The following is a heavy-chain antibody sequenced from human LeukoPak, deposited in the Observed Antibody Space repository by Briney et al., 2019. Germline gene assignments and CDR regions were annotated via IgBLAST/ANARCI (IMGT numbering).Heavy chain of an antibody. V-gene: IGHV1-18*01. CDR3: ARDRTFSSSAADWFDP. CDR2: ISAYNGKT. Sequence: GASVKVSCKASGYTFTSYGISWVRQAPGQGLEWMGWISAYNGKTNHAQKFQGRVTMTTDTSTSTAYMELRSLRSDDTAVYYCARDRTFSSSAADWFDPWGQGTLVTVSS. CDR1: GYTFTSYG. J-gene: IGHJ5*02. D-gene: IGHD6-6*01.